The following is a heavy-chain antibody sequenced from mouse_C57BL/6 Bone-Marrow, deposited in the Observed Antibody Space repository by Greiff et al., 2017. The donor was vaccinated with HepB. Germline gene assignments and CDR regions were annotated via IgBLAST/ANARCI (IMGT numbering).Heavy chain of an antibody. V-gene: IGHV14-4*01. J-gene: IGHJ2*01. CDR3: TINYGSSH. CDR1: GFNIKDDY. CDR2: IDPENGDT. D-gene: IGHD1-1*01. Sequence: EVKLVESGAELVRPGASVKLSCTASGFNIKDDYMHWVKQRPEQGLEWIGWIDPENGDTEYASKFQGKATITADTSSNTAYLQLSSLTSEDTAVYYCTINYGSSHWGQGTTLTVSS.